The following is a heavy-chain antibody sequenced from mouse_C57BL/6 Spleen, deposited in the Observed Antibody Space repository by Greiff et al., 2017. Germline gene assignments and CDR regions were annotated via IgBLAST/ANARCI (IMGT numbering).Heavy chain of an antibody. CDR1: GYTFTGYW. CDR3: ARTTVVEDWYFDV. D-gene: IGHD1-1*01. J-gene: IGHJ1*03. CDR2: FLPGSGST. V-gene: IGHV1-9*01. Sequence: QVQLQQSGAELMKPGASVKLSCKATGYTFTGYWIEWVKQRPGHGLEWIGEFLPGSGSTNYNEKCKGKATFTADTSSNTAYMQLSSLTTEDSAIYYCARTTVVEDWYFDVWGTGTTVTVSS.